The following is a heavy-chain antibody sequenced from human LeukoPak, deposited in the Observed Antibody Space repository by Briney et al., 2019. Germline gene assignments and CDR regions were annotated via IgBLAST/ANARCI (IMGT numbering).Heavy chain of an antibody. CDR2: INSDGSSA. V-gene: IGHV3-74*01. Sequence: PGGSLRLCCAASGFTFSRYWMHWVRQAPGKGLVWVSRINSDGSSASYADSVKGRFTISRDNAKNTLYLQMNSLRTEDTAVYYCARPPNQYDSSGLFDYWGQGTLVTVSS. CDR1: GFTFSRYW. CDR3: ARPPNQYDSSGLFDY. J-gene: IGHJ4*02. D-gene: IGHD3-22*01.